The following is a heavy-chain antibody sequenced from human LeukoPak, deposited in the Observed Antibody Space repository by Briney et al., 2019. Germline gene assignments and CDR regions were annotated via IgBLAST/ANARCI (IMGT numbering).Heavy chain of an antibody. CDR2: INPNSGGT. Sequence: ASVKVSCKASGYTFTGYYMHWVRQAPGQGLEWMGWINPNSGGTNYAQKFQGRVTMTRDTSISTAYMELSRLRSDDTAVYYRARDTSRPVPRGFEYWGQGTLVTVSS. V-gene: IGHV1-2*02. CDR3: ARDTSRPVPRGFEY. CDR1: GYTFTGYY. J-gene: IGHJ4*02.